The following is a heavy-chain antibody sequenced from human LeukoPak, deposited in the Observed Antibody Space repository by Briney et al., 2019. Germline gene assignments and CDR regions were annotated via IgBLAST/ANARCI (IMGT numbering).Heavy chain of an antibody. J-gene: IGHJ4*02. V-gene: IGHV3-23*01. D-gene: IGHD3-22*01. CDR3: ASPRGGTMIFDY. Sequence: GGSLRLSCAASGFTFSSYAMSWVRQAPGKGLEWVSAISGSGGSTYYADSVKGRFTISRDNAKNSLYLQMNSLRAEDTAVYYCASPRGGTMIFDYWGQGTLVTVSS. CDR2: ISGSGGST. CDR1: GFTFSSYA.